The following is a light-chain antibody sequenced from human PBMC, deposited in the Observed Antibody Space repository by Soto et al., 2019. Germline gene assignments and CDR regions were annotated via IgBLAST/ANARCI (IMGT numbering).Light chain of an antibody. CDR2: GAS. CDR1: LGISIN. Sequence: EIVLTQSPGTLSLSPGERAILSCRASLGISINLAWYQQRPGQAPRLLIYGASTRATGVPTRFSGSGSGTEFTLTISSLQSEDLAVYHCQQYNKWPQTFGQGTKVDIK. J-gene: IGKJ1*01. V-gene: IGKV3-15*01. CDR3: QQYNKWPQT.